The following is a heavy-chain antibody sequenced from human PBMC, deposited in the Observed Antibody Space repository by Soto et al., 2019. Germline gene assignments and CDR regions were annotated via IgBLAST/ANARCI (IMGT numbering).Heavy chain of an antibody. CDR1: GFTFSSYS. D-gene: IGHD4-17*01. CDR2: VSRTSDYI. J-gene: IGHJ3*02. Sequence: EVQLVESGGGLVKPGGSLTLSCAASGFTFSSYSMNWVRQAPGKGPEWVSSVSRTSDYIYYADSVKGRFTISRDNAKNALKLQMNRLRAEDTDIYYCARDTVSMTLYAFEIWGQGTLVTVSS. CDR3: ARDTVSMTLYAFEI. V-gene: IGHV3-21*01.